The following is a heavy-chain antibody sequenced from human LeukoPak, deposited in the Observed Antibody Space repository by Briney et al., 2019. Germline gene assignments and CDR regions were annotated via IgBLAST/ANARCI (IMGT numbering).Heavy chain of an antibody. CDR1: GFGLSILS. CDR3: STDSGRSYFYFDF. D-gene: IGHD3-10*01. Sequence: GASVKVSCKISGFGLSILSIHWMRQAPGKGLEWAGGIRPETGEPIFAQKFRGRVTITEDTFTDTGYLELRGLTSEDTAVYYCSTDSGRSYFYFDFWGQGTLVTVSS. CDR2: IRPETGEP. J-gene: IGHJ4*02. V-gene: IGHV1-24*01.